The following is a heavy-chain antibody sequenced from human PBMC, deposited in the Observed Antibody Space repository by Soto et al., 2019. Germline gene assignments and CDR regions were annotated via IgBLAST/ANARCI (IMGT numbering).Heavy chain of an antibody. CDR1: GNSLSSADYH. Sequence: SETLSLSCIVSGNSLSSADYHWSWIRQSPGKDLEWFGFIYYSGSTYYNPSLKSRLSMSVDTSRNQFSLELSSVTAAATAVYFCARGHYYSDSWGPG. CDR3: ARGHYYSDS. J-gene: IGHJ4*02. V-gene: IGHV4-30-4*01. CDR2: IYYSGST.